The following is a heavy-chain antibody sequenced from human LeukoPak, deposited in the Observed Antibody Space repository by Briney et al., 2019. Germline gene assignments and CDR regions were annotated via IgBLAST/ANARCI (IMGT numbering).Heavy chain of an antibody. CDR1: GFTFSSYW. CDR3: ARVRRLHSSGSYYFDY. CDR2: IKQDESEK. V-gene: IGHV3-7*01. J-gene: IGHJ4*02. D-gene: IGHD1-26*01. Sequence: GGSLRLSCAASGFTFSSYWMTWARQAPGKGLEWVANIKQDESEKYYVDSVKGRSTISRDNAKDSLYLQMNSLRAEDTAVYYCARVRRLHSSGSYYFDYWGQGTLVTVSS.